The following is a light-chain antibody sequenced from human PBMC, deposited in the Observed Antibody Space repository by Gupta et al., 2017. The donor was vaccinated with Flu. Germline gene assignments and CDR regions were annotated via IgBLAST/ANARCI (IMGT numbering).Light chain of an antibody. CDR2: DAS. CDR1: QSISSD. CDR3: QQYNNWPPWT. Sequence: EVVMTQSPVTLSVSPGERATLSCRASQSISSDLAWYQQKPGQAPRLLIYDASTRATGIPARFSGSGYGTEFSLTISSRQSEDFAVYYCQQYNNWPPWTFGQGTKVEIK. J-gene: IGKJ1*01. V-gene: IGKV3-15*01.